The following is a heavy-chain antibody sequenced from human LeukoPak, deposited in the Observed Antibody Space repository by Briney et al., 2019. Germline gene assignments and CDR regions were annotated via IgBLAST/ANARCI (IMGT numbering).Heavy chain of an antibody. Sequence: SETLSLTCTVSGYSINSGYDWGWIRQPPGKGLEWIGSIYHSGSTYYNPSLKSRVTISVDTSKNQFSLKLSSVTAADTAVYYCGSYCSGGSCYGYYFDYWGQGTLVTVSS. D-gene: IGHD2-15*01. CDR1: GYSINSGYD. V-gene: IGHV4-38-2*02. CDR2: IYHSGST. J-gene: IGHJ4*02. CDR3: GSYCSGGSCYGYYFDY.